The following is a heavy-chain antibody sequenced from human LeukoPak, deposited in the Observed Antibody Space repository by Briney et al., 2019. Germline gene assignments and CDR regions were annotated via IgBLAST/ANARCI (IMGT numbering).Heavy chain of an antibody. Sequence: GGSLRLSCAASGFTFSSYSMNWVRQAPGKGLEWVSSISSSSSYIYYADSVKGRFTISRDNSKNTLYLQMNSLRAEDTAVYYCARGRRNMVRGVPYYYYYYMDVWGKGTTVTVSS. D-gene: IGHD3-10*01. CDR3: ARGRRNMVRGVPYYYYYYMDV. CDR2: ISSSSSYI. J-gene: IGHJ6*03. CDR1: GFTFSSYS. V-gene: IGHV3-21*04.